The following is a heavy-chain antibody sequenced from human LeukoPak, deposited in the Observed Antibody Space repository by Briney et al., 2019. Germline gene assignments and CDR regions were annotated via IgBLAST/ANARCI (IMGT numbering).Heavy chain of an antibody. CDR1: GFTVSSNY. CDR3: TTQGHYYDSSGYNFVDY. Sequence: GGSLRLSCAASGFTVSSNYMSRVRQAPGKGLEWVSVIYSGGFTYYADSVKGRFTISRDNSKNTLYLQMNSLRAEDTGLYYCTTQGHYYDSSGYNFVDYWGQGTLVTVSS. D-gene: IGHD3-22*01. V-gene: IGHV3-66*04. J-gene: IGHJ4*02. CDR2: IYSGGFT.